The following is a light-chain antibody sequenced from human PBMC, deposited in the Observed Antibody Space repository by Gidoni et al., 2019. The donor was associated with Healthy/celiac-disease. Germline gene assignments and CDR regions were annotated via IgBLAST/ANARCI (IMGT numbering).Light chain of an antibody. J-gene: IGKJ1*01. Sequence: DIQMTQSPSSLSAYVGDRVTITCRASQSISSYLNWYQQKPGKAPKLLIDAASILQSGVPSRFSGSVSGTDFTLTISSLQPEDFATYYCQHSYSTPPTFGQGTKVEIK. V-gene: IGKV1-39*01. CDR1: QSISSY. CDR3: QHSYSTPPT. CDR2: AAS.